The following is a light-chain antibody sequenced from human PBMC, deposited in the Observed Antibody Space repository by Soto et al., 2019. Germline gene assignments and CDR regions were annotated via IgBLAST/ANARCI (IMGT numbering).Light chain of an antibody. J-gene: IGKJ1*01. CDR1: QSVDTTF. V-gene: IGKV3-20*01. Sequence: EIVLTQSPGSLSLSPGQIATLSCRASQSVDTTFFAWYQKKPGQAPRLLIYGASKRATGIPDRFSGSGSGTEFTLIISRLEHEDFAMYYCQQYMSSVTFGQGTKVEIK. CDR3: QQYMSSVT. CDR2: GAS.